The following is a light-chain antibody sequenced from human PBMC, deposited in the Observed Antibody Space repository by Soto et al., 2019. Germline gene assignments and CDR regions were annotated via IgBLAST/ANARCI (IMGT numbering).Light chain of an antibody. J-gene: IGKJ5*01. V-gene: IGKV3-20*01. CDR2: GAS. Sequence: LSQSPGTLSLSPGERATLSCLASQSVSSSYLAWYQQKPGQAPRLLIYGASSRATGIPDRFSGSGSGTDFTLTISRLEPEDFAVYYCQQYGSSPPITFGQGTRLEIK. CDR3: QQYGSSPPIT. CDR1: QSVSSSY.